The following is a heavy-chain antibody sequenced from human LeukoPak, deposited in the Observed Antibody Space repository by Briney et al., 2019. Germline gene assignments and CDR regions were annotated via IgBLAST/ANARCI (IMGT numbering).Heavy chain of an antibody. Sequence: ASVKVSCKASGYTFTGYYMHWVRQAPGQGLEWMGWISPNSGGTNYAQKFQGRVTMTRDTSISTAYMELSRLRSDDTAVYYCARGDPYYYDSSGYSLYYFDYWGQGTLVTVSS. CDR3: ARGDPYYYDSSGYSLYYFDY. J-gene: IGHJ4*02. CDR2: ISPNSGGT. CDR1: GYTFTGYY. V-gene: IGHV1-2*02. D-gene: IGHD3-22*01.